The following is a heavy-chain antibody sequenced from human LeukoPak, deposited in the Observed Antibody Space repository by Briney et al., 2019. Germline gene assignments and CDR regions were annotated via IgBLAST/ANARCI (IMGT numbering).Heavy chain of an antibody. J-gene: IGHJ5*02. D-gene: IGHD3-10*01. Sequence: SETLSLTCTVSSGSISSDYCNWIRQPAGKGLEWIGRIYTNGNTNYNPSLKSRVTMSVDTSKNQFSLKLTSMTAADTAVYYCAKGQHGTGSDLWGRGTLVTVSS. V-gene: IGHV4-4*07. CDR2: IYTNGNT. CDR1: SGSISSDY. CDR3: AKGQHGTGSDL.